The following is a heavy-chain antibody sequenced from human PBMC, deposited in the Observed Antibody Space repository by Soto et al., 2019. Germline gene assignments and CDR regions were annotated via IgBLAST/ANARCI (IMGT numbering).Heavy chain of an antibody. CDR1: GFTFSVYA. J-gene: IGHJ1*01. CDR2: ISSNGGRT. D-gene: IGHD1-7*01. V-gene: IGHV3-23*01. CDR3: AKYSELPYEAYLQQ. Sequence: GGSLRLACAASGFTFSVYAMSWVRQAPGKGLEWVSAISSNGGRTFYADSLRGRFTISRDNSKSALYLQMNNLRAEDTAIYYCAKYSELPYEAYLQQWGQGTLVTVSS.